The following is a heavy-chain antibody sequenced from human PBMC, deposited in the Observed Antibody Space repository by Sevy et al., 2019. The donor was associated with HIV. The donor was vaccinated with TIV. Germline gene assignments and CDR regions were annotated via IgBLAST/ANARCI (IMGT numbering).Heavy chain of an antibody. V-gene: IGHV3-23*01. Sequence: GSLRLSCEASGLTFNNYAMTWVRQVPGKRLEWVSGISGSGTTTYYADSVKGRFTISRDNSKNTLYLQMKSLRAEDTAVYFCAKEDCSGGRCYGGFDYWGQGTLVTVSS. D-gene: IGHD2-15*01. CDR2: ISGSGTTT. J-gene: IGHJ4*02. CDR1: GLTFNNYA. CDR3: AKEDCSGGRCYGGFDY.